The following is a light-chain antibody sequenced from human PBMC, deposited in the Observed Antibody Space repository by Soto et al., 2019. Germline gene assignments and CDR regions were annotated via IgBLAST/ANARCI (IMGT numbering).Light chain of an antibody. J-gene: IGLJ2*01. Sequence: QSALTQPASVSGSPGQSITISCTGTSSDVGGSNYVSWYQQLPGKAPKLMIYDVSDRPSGVSNRFSGSKSGNSASLTISGLQAEDEADYYCSSYTTNNAHVFGGGTKVTVL. CDR3: SSYTTNNAHV. CDR1: SSDVGGSNY. V-gene: IGLV2-14*01. CDR2: DVS.